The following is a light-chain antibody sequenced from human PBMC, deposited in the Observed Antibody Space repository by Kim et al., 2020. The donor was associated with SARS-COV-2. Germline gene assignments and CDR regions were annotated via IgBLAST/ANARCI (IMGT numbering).Light chain of an antibody. CDR1: SSDVGGYNY. CDR2: EVS. J-gene: IGLJ2*01. V-gene: IGLV2-8*01. Sequence: SPGQSVTISCTGTSSDVGGYNYVSWDQQHPGKAPKLMIYEVSKRPSGVSDRFSGSKSGNTAFLTVSGLQAEDEADYYCSSYAGSKVFGGGTQLTVL. CDR3: SSYAGSKV.